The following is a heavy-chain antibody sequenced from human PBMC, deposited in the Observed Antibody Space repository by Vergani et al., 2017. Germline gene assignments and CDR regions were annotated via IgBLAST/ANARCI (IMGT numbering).Heavy chain of an antibody. CDR1: GGSISSSNW. J-gene: IGHJ4*02. CDR2: IYHSGST. V-gene: IGHV4-4*02. Sequence: QVQLQESGPGLVKPSGTLSLPCAVSGGSISSSNWWSWVRQPPGKGLEWIGEIYHSGSTNYNPSLKSRVTISVDKSKNQFFRKLSLVTAADTAVYYCARCRGGGLPSSSSRFYYWGQGTLVTVSS. CDR3: ARCRGGGLPSSSSRFYY. D-gene: IGHD6-6*01.